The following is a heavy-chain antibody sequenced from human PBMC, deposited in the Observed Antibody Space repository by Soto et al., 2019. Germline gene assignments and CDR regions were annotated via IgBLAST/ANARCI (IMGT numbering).Heavy chain of an antibody. Sequence: QVQLVQCGTEVKTPGAAVKVSCHASGYTLTNYGINWVRQAPGQGLEWMAWISAYNGKTHHAPFVQDRVTMTTDTPTRTAYMELTRLRSDDTTVYYSARGGWNYGPGPFELGGQGTMVTVSS. CDR3: ARGGWNYGPGPFEL. J-gene: IGHJ3*01. V-gene: IGHV1-18*04. CDR1: GYTLTNYG. D-gene: IGHD1-7*01. CDR2: ISAYNGKT.